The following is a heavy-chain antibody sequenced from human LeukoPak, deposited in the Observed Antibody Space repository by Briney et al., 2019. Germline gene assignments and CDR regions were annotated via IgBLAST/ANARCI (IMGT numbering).Heavy chain of an antibody. CDR2: IYYSGSA. J-gene: IGHJ4*02. V-gene: IGHV4-39*01. D-gene: IGHD4-11*01. CDR1: GGSISSSSYY. CDR3: ARSYSNYFDY. Sequence: KTSETLSLTCTVSGGSISSSSYYWGWVRQPPGEGLEWIGSIYYSGSAYYNPSLKSRVTISVDTSKNQFSLKLSSVTAADTAVYYCARSYSNYFDYWGQGTLVTVSS.